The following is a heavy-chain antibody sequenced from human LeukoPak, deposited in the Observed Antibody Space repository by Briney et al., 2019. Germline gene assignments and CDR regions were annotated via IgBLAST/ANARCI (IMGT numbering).Heavy chain of an antibody. Sequence: GGSLRLSCAASGFTFSSYSMNWVRQAPGKGLEWVSSISSSSSYIYYADSVKGRFTISRNNAKNSLYLQMNSLRAEDTAVYYCARYYGSGSYFDYWGQGTLVTVSS. D-gene: IGHD3-10*01. J-gene: IGHJ4*02. CDR1: GFTFSSYS. V-gene: IGHV3-21*01. CDR3: ARYYGSGSYFDY. CDR2: ISSSSSYI.